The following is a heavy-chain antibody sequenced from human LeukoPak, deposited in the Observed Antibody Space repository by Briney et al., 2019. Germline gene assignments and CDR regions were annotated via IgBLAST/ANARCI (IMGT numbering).Heavy chain of an antibody. Sequence: PGGSLRLSCVASGFTFTSSWMSWVRQAPGKGLEWVANIKQDGSEKNYVDSVKGRFTISRDNSKNTLYLQMNSLRAEDTAVYYCARDFRSTAYYDILTGYNANYFDYWGQGTLVTVSS. V-gene: IGHV3-7*01. J-gene: IGHJ4*02. CDR3: ARDFRSTAYYDILTGYNANYFDY. D-gene: IGHD3-9*01. CDR2: IKQDGSEK. CDR1: GFTFTSSW.